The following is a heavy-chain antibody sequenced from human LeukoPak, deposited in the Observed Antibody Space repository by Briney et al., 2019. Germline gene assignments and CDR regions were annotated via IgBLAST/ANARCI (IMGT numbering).Heavy chain of an antibody. D-gene: IGHD6-19*01. Sequence: GGSLRLSCAASGFTVSNNYLTWVRQAPGKGLEWVSIIYSGGTTYYADSVKDRFTISGDNAKNTLYLQMNSLRAEDTAVYYCATARRPDGSGWYYAFDIWGQATMVTVSS. CDR2: IYSGGTT. J-gene: IGHJ3*02. CDR3: ATARRPDGSGWYYAFDI. V-gene: IGHV3-53*01. CDR1: GFTVSNNY.